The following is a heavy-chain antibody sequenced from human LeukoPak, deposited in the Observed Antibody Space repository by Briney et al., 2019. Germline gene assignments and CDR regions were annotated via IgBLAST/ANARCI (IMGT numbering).Heavy chain of an antibody. CDR1: GGSISSSSYY. CDR2: IYYSGST. V-gene: IGHV4-39*07. Sequence: SETLSLTCTVSGGSISSSSYYWGWIRQPPGKGLEWIGSIYYSGSTYYNPSLKSRVTISVDTSKNQFSLKLSSVTAADTAVYYCARDQVGSGWYPHYYYGMDVWGQGTTVTVSS. CDR3: ARDQVGSGWYPHYYYGMDV. D-gene: IGHD6-19*01. J-gene: IGHJ6*02.